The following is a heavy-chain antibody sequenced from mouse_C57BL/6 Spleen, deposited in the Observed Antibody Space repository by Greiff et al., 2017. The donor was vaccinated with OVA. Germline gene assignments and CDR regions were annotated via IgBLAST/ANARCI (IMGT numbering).Heavy chain of an antibody. J-gene: IGHJ2*01. CDR1: GYTFTSYW. CDR3: ARSLTGTPYYFDY. Sequence: QVQLQQPGAELVMPGASVKLSCKASGYTFTSYWMHWVKQRPGQGLECIGEIDPSDSYTNYNQKFKGKSTLTVDKSSSTAYMQLSSLTSADSAVYYGARSLTGTPYYFDYWGQGTTLTVSS. V-gene: IGHV1-69*01. CDR2: IDPSDSYT. D-gene: IGHD4-1*01.